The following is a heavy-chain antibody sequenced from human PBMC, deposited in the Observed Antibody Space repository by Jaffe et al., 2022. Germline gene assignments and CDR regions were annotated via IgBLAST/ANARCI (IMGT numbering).Heavy chain of an antibody. J-gene: IGHJ3*02. CDR1: GYSFTSYW. CDR2: IYPGDSDT. V-gene: IGHV5-51*01. D-gene: IGHD6-19*01. CDR3: ARQFGAGKTVAGTANAFDI. Sequence: EVQLVQSGAEVKKPGESLKISCKGSGYSFTSYWIGWVRQMPGKGLEWMGIIYPGDSDTRYSPSFQGQVTISADKSISTAYLQWSSLKASDTAMYYCARQFGAGKTVAGTANAFDIWGQGTMVTVSS.